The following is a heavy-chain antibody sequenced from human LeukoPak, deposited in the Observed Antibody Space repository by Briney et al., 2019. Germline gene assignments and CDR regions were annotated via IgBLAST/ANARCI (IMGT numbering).Heavy chain of an antibody. CDR2: ISYDGSNK. CDR1: GFTFSSYA. CDR3: ARDSGIVVVPPDY. J-gene: IGHJ4*02. Sequence: TGGSLRLSCAASGFTFSSYAMPWVRQAPGKGLEWVAVISYDGSNKYYADSVKGRFTISRDNSKNTLYLQMNSLRAEDTAVYYCARDSGIVVVPPDYWGQGTLVTVSS. D-gene: IGHD2-2*01. V-gene: IGHV3-30*04.